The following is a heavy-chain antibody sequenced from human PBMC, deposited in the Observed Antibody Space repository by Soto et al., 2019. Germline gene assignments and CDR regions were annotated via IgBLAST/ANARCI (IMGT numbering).Heavy chain of an antibody. CDR3: ARVSSSGPPVYYFDY. CDR1: GGSISSYY. D-gene: IGHD3-22*01. J-gene: IGHJ4*02. Sequence: SETLSLTCTVSGGSISSYYWSWIRQPPGKGLEWIGYIYYSGSTNYNPSLKSRVTISVDTSKNQFSLKLSSVTAADTAVYYCARVSSSGPPVYYFDYWGQGTLVTVSS. V-gene: IGHV4-59*01. CDR2: IYYSGST.